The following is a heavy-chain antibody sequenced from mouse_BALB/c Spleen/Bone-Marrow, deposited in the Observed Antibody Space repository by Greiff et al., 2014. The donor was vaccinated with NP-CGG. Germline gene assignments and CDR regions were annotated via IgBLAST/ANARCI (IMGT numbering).Heavy chain of an antibody. CDR3: ARDVGYGNYFVY. J-gene: IGHJ3*01. V-gene: IGHV7-1*02. CDR1: GFTFSDFY. Sequence: DVKLVESGGGLVQPGGSLRLSCATSGFTFSDFYMERVRQPPGKRLEWIAASRNKAKDHTTEYSASVKGRFIVSRDTSQSILYLQMNALRAEDTAIYYCARDVGYGNYFVYWGQGTLVTVSA. CDR2: SRNKAKDHTT. D-gene: IGHD2-10*02.